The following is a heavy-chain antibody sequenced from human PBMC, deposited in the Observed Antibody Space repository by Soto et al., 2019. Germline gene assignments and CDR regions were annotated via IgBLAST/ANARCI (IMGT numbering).Heavy chain of an antibody. Sequence: CASVKVSCKASGYTFTTSGISWVRQAPGQGLEWMGWINTDNSKTYYAPKLQGRVTMTTGTSTSTAYLDLRSLKSDDTAVYYCARGITFGGVLNGMDVWGQGTTVTVSS. CDR2: INTDNSKT. CDR3: ARGITFGGVLNGMDV. V-gene: IGHV1-18*01. CDR1: GYTFTTSG. J-gene: IGHJ6*02. D-gene: IGHD3-16*01.